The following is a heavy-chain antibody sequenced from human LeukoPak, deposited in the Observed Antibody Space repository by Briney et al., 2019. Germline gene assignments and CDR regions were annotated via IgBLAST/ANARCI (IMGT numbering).Heavy chain of an antibody. Sequence: PGRSLRLSCAASGFTFSSYAMHWVRQAPGKGLEWVAVISYDGSNKYYADSVKGRFTISRDNAKNSLYLQMNSLRAEDTAVYYCAREFPVTQETYYYDSSGYYPVDYWGQGTLVTVSS. J-gene: IGHJ4*02. CDR2: ISYDGSNK. CDR3: AREFPVTQETYYYDSSGYYPVDY. D-gene: IGHD3-22*01. CDR1: GFTFSSYA. V-gene: IGHV3-30-3*01.